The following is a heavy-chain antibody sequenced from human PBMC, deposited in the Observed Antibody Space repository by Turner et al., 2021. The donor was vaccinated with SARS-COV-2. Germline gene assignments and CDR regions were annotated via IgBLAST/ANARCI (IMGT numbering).Heavy chain of an antibody. V-gene: IGHV3-66*04. Sequence: EVQLVESGGGLVQPGGSLSLPCAASGFTVSSNYMSWVRRAPGKGLEWVSLIYSGGSTDYADSVKGRFTISRDNSKNTLSLQMNSLRAEDTAVYYCARHKWRRGAFDYWGQGTLVTVSS. D-gene: IGHD5-12*01. CDR1: GFTVSSNY. J-gene: IGHJ4*02. CDR3: ARHKWRRGAFDY. CDR2: IYSGGST.